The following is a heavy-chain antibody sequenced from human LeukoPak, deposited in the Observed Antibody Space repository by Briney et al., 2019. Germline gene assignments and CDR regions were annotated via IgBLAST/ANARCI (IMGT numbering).Heavy chain of an antibody. D-gene: IGHD3-22*01. CDR3: AKISGEAYYYDSSGSLY. J-gene: IGHJ4*02. CDR2: ISGSGGSR. V-gene: IGHV3-23*01. CDR1: GFTFSSYA. Sequence: AGGSLRLSCAASGFTFSSYAMSWVRQAPGKGLEWVSTISGSGGSRYYADSVKGRFAISRDNSKNTLYLQMNSLRAEDTAVYYCAKISGEAYYYDSSGSLYWGQGTLATVSS.